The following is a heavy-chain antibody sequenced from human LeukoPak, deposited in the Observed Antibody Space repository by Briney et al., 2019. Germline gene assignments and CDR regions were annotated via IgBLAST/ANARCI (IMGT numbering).Heavy chain of an antibody. CDR1: GDSLRKSTFY. V-gene: IGHV4-61*01. Sequence: SETLSLTCTVSGDSLRKSTFYWVWIRQPPGKGLEWIGYIYYSGSTNYNPSLKSRVTISVDTSKNQFSLKLSSVTAADTAVYYCARVRGPLWFGESHFDYWGQGTLVTVSS. CDR3: ARVRGPLWFGESHFDY. D-gene: IGHD3-10*01. CDR2: IYYSGST. J-gene: IGHJ4*02.